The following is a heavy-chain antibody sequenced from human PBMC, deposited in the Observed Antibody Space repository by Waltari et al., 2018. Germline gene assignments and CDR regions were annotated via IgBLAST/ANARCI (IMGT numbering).Heavy chain of an antibody. Sequence: QVQLQESGPGLVKPSETLSLTCTVSGGSISSYYWSWIRQPPGKGLEWIGYIYYSGSTNYHPSLKSRVTISVDTSKNQFSLKLSSVTAADTAVYYCARDGYYYDSSGYLSYFDYWGQGTLVTVSS. CDR3: ARDGYYYDSSGYLSYFDY. V-gene: IGHV4-59*01. D-gene: IGHD3-22*01. J-gene: IGHJ4*02. CDR2: IYYSGST. CDR1: GGSISSYY.